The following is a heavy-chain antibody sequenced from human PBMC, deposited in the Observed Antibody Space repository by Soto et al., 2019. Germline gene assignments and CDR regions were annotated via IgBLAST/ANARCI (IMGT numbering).Heavy chain of an antibody. J-gene: IGHJ4*02. CDR3: AILGVFIAAAGDY. CDR1: GYTFTRYD. CDR2: MNPNSGNT. Sequence: ASVKVSCKASGYTFTRYDINWVRQSTGQGLEWMGWMNPNSGNTGYAQKFQGRVTMTRNTSISTAYMELSSLRSEDTAVYYCAILGVFIAAAGDYWGQGTLVTVSS. V-gene: IGHV1-8*01. D-gene: IGHD6-13*01.